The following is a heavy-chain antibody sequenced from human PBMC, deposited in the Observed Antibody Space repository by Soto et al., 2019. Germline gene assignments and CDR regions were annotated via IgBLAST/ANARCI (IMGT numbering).Heavy chain of an antibody. Sequence: GGSLRLSCAASGFTFSSYGMHWVRQAPGKGLEWVAVIWYDGSNKYYADSVKGRFTISRDNSKNTLYLQMNSLRAEDTAVYYCAREDCSSTRCYPPNQTMDVSGQGPTVTVYS. CDR2: IWYDGSNK. D-gene: IGHD2-2*01. V-gene: IGHV3-33*01. CDR3: AREDCSSTRCYPPNQTMDV. CDR1: GFTFSSYG. J-gene: IGHJ6*02.